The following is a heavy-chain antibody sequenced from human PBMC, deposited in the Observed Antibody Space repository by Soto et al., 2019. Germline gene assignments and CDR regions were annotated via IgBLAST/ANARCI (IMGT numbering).Heavy chain of an antibody. CDR3: AKADAIQLWLKGY. J-gene: IGHJ4*02. CDR2: ISYDGSNK. V-gene: IGHV3-30*18. CDR1: GFTFSSYG. Sequence: QVQLVESGGGVVQPGRSLRLSCAASGFTFSSYGMHWVRQAPGKGLEWVAVISYDGSNKYYADSVKGRFTISRDNSKNTLYLQMNTLRAEDTALYYCAKADAIQLWLKGYWGQGTLVTVSS. D-gene: IGHD5-18*01.